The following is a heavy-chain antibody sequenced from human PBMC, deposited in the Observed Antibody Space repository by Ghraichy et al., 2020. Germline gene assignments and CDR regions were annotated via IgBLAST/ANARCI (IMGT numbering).Heavy chain of an antibody. CDR2: INPNNGGT. V-gene: IGHV1-2*02. D-gene: IGHD5-24*01. Sequence: ASGKVSCKASGYTFTGYYMHWVRQAPGQGLEWMGWINPNNGGTKYAQKFQGRVTVTRDTSISTAYMEVSSLRSDDTAVYYCALTEMATIGDYWGQGTLVTVSS. CDR3: ALTEMATIGDY. CDR1: GYTFTGYY. J-gene: IGHJ4*02.